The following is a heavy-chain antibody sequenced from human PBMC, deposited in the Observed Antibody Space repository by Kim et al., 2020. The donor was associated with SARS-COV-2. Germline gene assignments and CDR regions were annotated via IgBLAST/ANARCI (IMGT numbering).Heavy chain of an antibody. CDR1: GFTFSNSA. D-gene: IGHD6-19*01. CDR3: ARNYPERGVPVAGLDY. J-gene: IGHJ4*02. V-gene: IGHV3-30-3*01. CDR2: TSSDGSNK. Sequence: GGSLRLSCAASGFTFSNSAMHWVRQAPGKGLEWVAVTSSDGSNKFYGESVKGRCTISRDNFRNALYLQLNGLRPEDTAVYYCARNYPERGVPVAGLDYWGQGTLVTVSS.